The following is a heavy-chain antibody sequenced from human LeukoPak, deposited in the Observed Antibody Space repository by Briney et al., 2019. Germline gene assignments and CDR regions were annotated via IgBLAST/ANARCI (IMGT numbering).Heavy chain of an antibody. CDR1: GYTFTGYY. CDR3: ARPKWLRSSSYAFDI. CDR2: INPNSGDT. J-gene: IGHJ3*02. D-gene: IGHD5-12*01. Sequence: ASVKVSCKASGYTFTGYYMRWVRQAPGQGLEWMGWINPNSGDTNYAQKFQGRVTMTRDTSISTAYMELSRLRSDDTAVYYCARPKWLRSSSYAFDIWGQGTMVTVSS. V-gene: IGHV1-2*02.